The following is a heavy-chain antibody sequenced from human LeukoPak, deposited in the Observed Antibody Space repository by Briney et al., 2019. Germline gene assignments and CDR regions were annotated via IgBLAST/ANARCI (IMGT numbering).Heavy chain of an antibody. J-gene: IGHJ3*01. V-gene: IGHV1-2*02. CDR2: INPNSGGT. CDR1: GYTFTGYY. Sequence: ASVKVSCKASGYTFTGYYMHWVRQAPGQGLEWMGWINPNSGGTNYAQKFQGRVTMTRDTSISTAYMELSRLRSDDTAVYYCARGEYIVATMGGGLRTWGQGTMVTVSS. CDR3: ARGEYIVATMGGGLRT. D-gene: IGHD5-12*01.